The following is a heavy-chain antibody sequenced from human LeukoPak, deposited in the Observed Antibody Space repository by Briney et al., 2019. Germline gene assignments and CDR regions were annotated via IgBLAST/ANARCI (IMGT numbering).Heavy chain of an antibody. V-gene: IGHV3-48*01. D-gene: IGHD3-10*01. CDR1: GFTFTKYS. CDR3: ARRESTTMVRGGVDY. J-gene: IGHJ4*02. Sequence: GGSLRLSCAASGFTFTKYSMHWVRQTPGKGLEWVSYISSGSATIYYTDSVKGRFTISRDNAKNSLYLQMNSLRAEDTAVYYCARRESTTMVRGGVDYWGQGTLVTVSS. CDR2: ISSGSATI.